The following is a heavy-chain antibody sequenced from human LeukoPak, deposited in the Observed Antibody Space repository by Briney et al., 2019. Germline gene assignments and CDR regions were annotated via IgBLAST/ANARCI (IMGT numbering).Heavy chain of an antibody. CDR1: GVSFSGYY. D-gene: IGHD3-22*01. J-gene: IGHJ5*02. V-gene: IGHV4-34*01. CDR3: ARGRRIVVVITKNLFDP. Sequence: SETLSLTCAVYGVSFSGYYWSWIRQPPGKGLEWIGEINHSGSTNYNPSLKSRVTISVDTSKNQFSLKLSSVTAADTAVYYCARGRRIVVVITKNLFDPWGQGTLVTVSS. CDR2: INHSGST.